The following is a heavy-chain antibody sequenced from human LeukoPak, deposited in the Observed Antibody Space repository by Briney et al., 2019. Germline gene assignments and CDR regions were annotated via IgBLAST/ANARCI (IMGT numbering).Heavy chain of an antibody. CDR2: IYYSGST. D-gene: IGHD6-19*01. CDR1: GGSLSSYY. V-gene: IGHV4-59*12. J-gene: IGHJ4*02. CDR3: AREVAGTDYFDY. Sequence: SETLSLTCTVSGGSLSSYYWSWIRQPPGKGLEWIGYIYYSGSTNYNPSLKSRVTISVDTSKNQFSLKLSSVTAADTAVYYCAREVAGTDYFDYWGQGTLVTVSS.